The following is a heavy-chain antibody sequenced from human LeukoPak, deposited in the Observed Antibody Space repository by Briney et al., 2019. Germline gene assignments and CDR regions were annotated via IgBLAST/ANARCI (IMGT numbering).Heavy chain of an antibody. J-gene: IGHJ4*02. V-gene: IGHV3-7*01. CDR1: GFTLSNYW. CDR2: IKQEESEK. Sequence: SLPLSCPASGFTLSNYWVSWLRQAPARGREWVANIKQEESEKYYVDSVKGRFTISRDNAKNSLYLQMNSQRAEDRGVYYCARDKIEGPTKLDYWGQGILVTVSS. CDR3: ARDKIEGPTKLDY. D-gene: IGHD1-1*01.